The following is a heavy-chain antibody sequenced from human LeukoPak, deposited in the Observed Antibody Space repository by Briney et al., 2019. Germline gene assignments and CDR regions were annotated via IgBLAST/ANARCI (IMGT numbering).Heavy chain of an antibody. D-gene: IGHD2-15*01. CDR3: ARMVVAATVYWFDP. CDR1: GGSISSYY. J-gene: IGHJ5*02. CDR2: IYYSGST. V-gene: IGHV4-59*01. Sequence: AETLSLTCTVSGGSISSYYWSWIRQPPGKGLEWIGYIYYSGSTNYNPSLKSRVTISVDTSKNQFSLKLSSVTAADTAVYYCARMVVAATVYWFDPWGQGTLVTVSS.